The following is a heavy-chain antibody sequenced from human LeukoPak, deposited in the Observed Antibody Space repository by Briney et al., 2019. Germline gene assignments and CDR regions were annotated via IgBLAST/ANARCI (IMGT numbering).Heavy chain of an antibody. CDR2: ISSSSSYT. CDR1: GFTFSDYY. J-gene: IGHJ4*02. V-gene: IGHV3-11*06. D-gene: IGHD3-16*01. CDR3: ARASGRYDYVWGSSVGSFDY. Sequence: GGSLRLSCAASGFTFSDYYMSWIRQAPGKGLEWVSYISSSSSYTNYADSVKGRFTISRDNAKNSLYLQMNSLRAEDTAVYYCARASGRYDYVWGSSVGSFDYWGQGTLVTVSS.